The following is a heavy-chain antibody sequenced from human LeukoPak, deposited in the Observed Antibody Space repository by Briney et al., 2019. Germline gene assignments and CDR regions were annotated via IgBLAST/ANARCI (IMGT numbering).Heavy chain of an antibody. CDR1: GLTINTNY. V-gene: IGHV3-53*01. Sequence: GGSLRLSCAASGLTINTNYMNWVRQAPGRGLEWLSVIYPGGVTKYAESVKGRFTVSRDIAKNTVYLNGLRAEDTALYYCAREIGYYFDSDDSRLRGRLDVWGKGTSVTVSS. CDR3: AREIGYYFDSDDSRLRGRLDV. J-gene: IGHJ6*04. CDR2: IYPGGVT. D-gene: IGHD3-22*01.